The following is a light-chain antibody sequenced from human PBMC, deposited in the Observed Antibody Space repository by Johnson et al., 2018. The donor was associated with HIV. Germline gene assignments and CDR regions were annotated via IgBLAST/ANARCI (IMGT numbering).Light chain of an antibody. Sequence: QSVLTQPPSVSAAPGQKVTISCSGSSSNIGNNYVSWYQQLPGTAPKLLFYENNKRPSGIPDLFSGSKSGTSATLGITGLQTGDEADYYCGTGDSSLSSYVFGTGTKAPVL. CDR2: ENN. CDR1: SSNIGNNY. V-gene: IGLV1-51*02. J-gene: IGLJ1*01. CDR3: GTGDSSLSSYV.